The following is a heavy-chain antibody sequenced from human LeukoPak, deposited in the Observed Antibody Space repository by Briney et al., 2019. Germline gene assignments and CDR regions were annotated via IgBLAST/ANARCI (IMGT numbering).Heavy chain of an antibody. Sequence: ASVKVSCKASGYTFTSYATHWVRQAPGQRLEWMGWINAGNGNTKYSQKFQGRVTITRDTSASTAYMELSSLRSEDTAVYYCARGYSSSWYSYYGGQGTLVTVSS. D-gene: IGHD6-13*01. CDR2: INAGNGNT. J-gene: IGHJ4*02. CDR3: ARGYSSSWYSYY. CDR1: GYTFTSYA. V-gene: IGHV1-3*01.